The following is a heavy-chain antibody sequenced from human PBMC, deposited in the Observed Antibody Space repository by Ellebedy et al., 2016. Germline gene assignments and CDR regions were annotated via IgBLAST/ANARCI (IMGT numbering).Heavy chain of an antibody. D-gene: IGHD1-26*01. CDR3: TKGGAWDLDY. V-gene: IGHV3-21*04. Sequence: GGSLRLSCVGSGFTFSSIDMHWVRQAPGQGLEWVASISTISEYIYYANSVKGRFTISRDNAKNSLYLQMDSLRAEDTAVYYCTKGGAWDLDYWGQGTLVTVSS. J-gene: IGHJ4*02. CDR1: GFTFSSID. CDR2: ISTISEYI.